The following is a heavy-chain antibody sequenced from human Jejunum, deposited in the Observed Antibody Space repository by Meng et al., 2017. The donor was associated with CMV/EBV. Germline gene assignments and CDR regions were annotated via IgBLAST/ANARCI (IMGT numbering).Heavy chain of an antibody. D-gene: IGHD2/OR15-2a*01. J-gene: IGHJ4*02. CDR3: ARGIIIVPNAYYFDS. Sequence: FSFNTYSMNWVRQAPGKGLEWVSSITSSSSHVYYADSVKGRFTISRDNTKKSLYLQMNSLRAEDTAVYYCARGIIIVPNAYYFDSWGQGTLVTVSS. V-gene: IGHV3-21*01. CDR2: ITSSSSHV. CDR1: FSFNTYS.